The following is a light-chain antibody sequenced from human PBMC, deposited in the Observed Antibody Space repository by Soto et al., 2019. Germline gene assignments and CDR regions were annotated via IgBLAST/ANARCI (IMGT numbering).Light chain of an antibody. V-gene: IGLV2-8*01. Sequence: QSVLTQPPSASGSPGQSVTISCTGTSSDVGGYHYVSWYQQHPGKAPKLMIHEVTKRPSGFPDRFSGSKSGNTASLTVSGLQGEYEADYYCSSYAGSNNLVFGGGTKLTVL. CDR2: EVT. CDR3: SSYAGSNNLV. J-gene: IGLJ2*01. CDR1: SSDVGGYHY.